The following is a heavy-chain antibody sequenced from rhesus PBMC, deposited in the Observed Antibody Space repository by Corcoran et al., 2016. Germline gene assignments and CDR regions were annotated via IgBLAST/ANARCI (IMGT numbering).Heavy chain of an antibody. D-gene: IGHD1-1*01. V-gene: IGHV4-147*01. CDR3: ARETKAGPAHDAFEV. CDR2: IYGRCGNN. J-gene: IGHJ3*01. Sequence: QVQLQESGPGLVKPSETLSLTCSVSGVSISASYYWSWIRQPPGTGLEWMGRIYGRCGNNNYNPAHTSRGTISRDTYKNQCSLMLSSGTAADTAVDYCARETKAGPAHDAFEVWGQGLRVTVSS. CDR1: GVSISASYY.